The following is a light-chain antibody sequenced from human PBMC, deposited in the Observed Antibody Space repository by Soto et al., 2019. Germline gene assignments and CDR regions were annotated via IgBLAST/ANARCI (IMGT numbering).Light chain of an antibody. J-gene: IGKJ1*01. Sequence: DIQMTQSPSSVSASVGDRVTITCRASQGISSGLAWYQHKPGKAPKLLIYAASSLQSGVPSRFSGSGSGTEFTLTISSLQPEDFATYYCQQANTFPWTFGQGTMVEIK. CDR2: AAS. V-gene: IGKV1-12*01. CDR3: QQANTFPWT. CDR1: QGISSG.